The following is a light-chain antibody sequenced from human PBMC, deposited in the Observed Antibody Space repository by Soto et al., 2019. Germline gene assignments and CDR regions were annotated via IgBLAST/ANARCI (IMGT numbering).Light chain of an antibody. CDR1: QSVSSN. CDR2: GAS. CDR3: QQYNNWPRT. J-gene: IGKJ1*01. Sequence: EIMMTQSQATLSVSPGERATLSCRASQSVSSNLAWYQQKPGQAPRLLNSGASTRATRIPARFSGSGSGTEFTLTISSLQSEDFAVYYCQQYNNWPRTFGQGTKVEIK. V-gene: IGKV3-15*01.